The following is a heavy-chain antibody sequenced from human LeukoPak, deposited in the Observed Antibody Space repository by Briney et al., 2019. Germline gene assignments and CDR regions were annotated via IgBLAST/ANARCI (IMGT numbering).Heavy chain of an antibody. CDR3: ARGSPPRRNYDSRGYYSYYFDY. D-gene: IGHD3-22*01. Sequence: GASVKVSCKASGYTFTSYGISWVRQAPGQGLEWMGWISGYNGHTNYAQKLQGRVTMTTDTSTSTAYMELRRLRSDDTAVYYCARGSPPRRNYDSRGYYSYYFDYWGQGTLVTVSS. CDR2: ISGYNGHT. J-gene: IGHJ4*02. V-gene: IGHV1-18*01. CDR1: GYTFTSYG.